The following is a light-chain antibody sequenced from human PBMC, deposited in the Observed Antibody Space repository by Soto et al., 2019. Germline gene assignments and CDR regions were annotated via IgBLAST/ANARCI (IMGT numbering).Light chain of an antibody. CDR3: QTWVADFGV. Sequence: QLVLTQSPSASASLGASVKLTCTLSSGHTTYAIAWHQQRPDKGPRYLMKLHSDGSHTKGDGIPDRFSGSSSGAERYLTISSLQSEDEADYFCQTWVADFGVFGGGTKLTVL. CDR1: SGHTTYA. CDR2: LHSDGSH. J-gene: IGLJ3*02. V-gene: IGLV4-69*01.